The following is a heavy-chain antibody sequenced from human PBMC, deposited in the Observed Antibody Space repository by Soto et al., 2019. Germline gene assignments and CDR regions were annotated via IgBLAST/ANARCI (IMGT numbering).Heavy chain of an antibody. CDR2: IYPGDSDT. CDR1: GYSFTSYW. V-gene: IGHV5-51*01. CDR3: ARHPEMATIDPYEFYYYGMDV. J-gene: IGHJ6*02. Sequence: LKISCKGSGYSFTSYWIGWVRQMPGKGLEWMGIIYPGDSDTRYSPSFQGQVTISADKSISTAYLQWSSLKASDTAMYYCARHPEMATIDPYEFYYYGMDVWGQGTTVTVSS. D-gene: IGHD5-12*01.